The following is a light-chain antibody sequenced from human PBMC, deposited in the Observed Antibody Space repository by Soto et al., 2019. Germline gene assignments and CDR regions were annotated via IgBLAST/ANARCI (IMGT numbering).Light chain of an antibody. Sequence: EIVLTQSPGTLSLSPGERATLSCRASQSVSSSYLAWYQQKPGQAPRFVIYDASSRATGIPDRFSGSGSGTDFTLTISRLEPEDFAVYYCQQYGSSPLTFGGGTKVEIK. CDR2: DAS. J-gene: IGKJ4*01. CDR1: QSVSSSY. CDR3: QQYGSSPLT. V-gene: IGKV3-20*01.